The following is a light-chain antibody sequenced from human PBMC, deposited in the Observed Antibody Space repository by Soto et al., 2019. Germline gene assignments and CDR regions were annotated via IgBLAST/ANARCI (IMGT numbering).Light chain of an antibody. Sequence: QSVLTQPPSVSRAPGQRVTISCTGSSSNIGAGFDVHWYQQLPGTAPKLLIYGNTNRPSGVPDRFSGSKSDTSASLAITGLQAEDEADYYCQSYDSSLSGVVFGGGTKVTVL. CDR3: QSYDSSLSGVV. CDR1: SSNIGAGFD. CDR2: GNT. J-gene: IGLJ2*01. V-gene: IGLV1-40*01.